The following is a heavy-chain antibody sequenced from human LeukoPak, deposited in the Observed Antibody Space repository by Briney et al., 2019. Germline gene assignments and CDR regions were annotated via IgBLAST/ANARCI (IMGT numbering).Heavy chain of an antibody. V-gene: IGHV3-23*01. Sequence: GGSLRLSCAASGFTFTSYTMSWVRQAPGKGLEWVSAISGSGGTTYYADSVKGRFTISRDKSKNTLYLQMNSLRAEDTAVYYCAKHHYDSTGYEAQDAFDIWGQGTMVTVSS. D-gene: IGHD3-22*01. CDR2: ISGSGGTT. CDR1: GFTFTSYT. CDR3: AKHHYDSTGYEAQDAFDI. J-gene: IGHJ3*02.